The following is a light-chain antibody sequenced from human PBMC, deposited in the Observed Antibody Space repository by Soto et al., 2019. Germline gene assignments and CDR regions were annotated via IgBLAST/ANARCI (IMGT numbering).Light chain of an antibody. J-gene: IGKJ4*01. Sequence: EIVMTQSPATLSVSPRGRATLSCRASQSVSSNLAWYQQKPGQAPRLLVYGASTRATGIPARFSGSGSGTEFTLTISSLQSEDFAVYYCQQYTNWPLTFGGGAKVEIK. V-gene: IGKV3-15*01. CDR2: GAS. CDR3: QQYTNWPLT. CDR1: QSVSSN.